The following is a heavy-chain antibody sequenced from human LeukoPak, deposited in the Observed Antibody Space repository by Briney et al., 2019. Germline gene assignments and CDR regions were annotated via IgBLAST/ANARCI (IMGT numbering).Heavy chain of an antibody. V-gene: IGHV3-NL1*01. CDR3: ARTIAMVRGVITVYYYYMDV. D-gene: IGHD3-10*01. CDR2: IYSGGST. J-gene: IGHJ6*03. CDR1: GFTFSNYG. Sequence: GGSLRLSCAASGFTFSNYGMHWVRQVPGKGLEWVSVIYSGGSTFYADSVKGRFTISRDNSKNTLYLQMNSLRTEDTAVYYCARTIAMVRGVITVYYYYMDVWGKGTTVTVSS.